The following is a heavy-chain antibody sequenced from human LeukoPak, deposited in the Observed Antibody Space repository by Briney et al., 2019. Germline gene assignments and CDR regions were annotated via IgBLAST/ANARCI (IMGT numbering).Heavy chain of an antibody. D-gene: IGHD5-24*01. CDR2: ISYDGSNK. V-gene: IGHV3-30-3*01. CDR1: GFTFSSYA. Sequence: QAGGSLRLSCAASGFTFSSYAMHWVRQAPGKGLEWVAVISYDGSNKYYADSVKGRFTISRDNGKKALHLQMSSLRVEDTAVYHCARGFDGYYGFDIWGQGTMVTVSS. J-gene: IGHJ3*02. CDR3: ARGFDGYYGFDI.